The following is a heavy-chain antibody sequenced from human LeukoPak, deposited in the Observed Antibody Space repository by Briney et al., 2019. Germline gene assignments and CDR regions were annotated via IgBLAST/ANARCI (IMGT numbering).Heavy chain of an antibody. Sequence: PSETLSLTCTVSGGSISSYYWSWTRQPPGKGLEWIGYIYYSGSTNYNPSLKSRVTISVDTSKNQFSLKLSSVTAADTAVYYCARTPRNFGCIDYWGQGTLVTVSS. CDR3: ARTPRNFGCIDY. D-gene: IGHD2-15*01. V-gene: IGHV4-59*01. CDR2: IYYSGST. CDR1: GGSISSYY. J-gene: IGHJ4*02.